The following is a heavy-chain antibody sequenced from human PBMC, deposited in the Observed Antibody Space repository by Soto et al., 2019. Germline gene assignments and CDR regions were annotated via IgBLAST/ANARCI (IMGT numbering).Heavy chain of an antibody. CDR3: ARDLTTVTTFGRRGFDY. V-gene: IGHV3-11*06. Sequence: QVQLVESGGGLVKPGGSLRLSCAASGFTFSDYYMSWIRQAPGKGLEWVSYISSSSSYTKYADSVKGRFTISRDYAKKSLYLEMYSLRAEDMAVYYCARDLTTVTTFGRRGFDYWGQGTLVTVSS. D-gene: IGHD4-17*01. CDR2: ISSSSSYT. J-gene: IGHJ4*02. CDR1: GFTFSDYY.